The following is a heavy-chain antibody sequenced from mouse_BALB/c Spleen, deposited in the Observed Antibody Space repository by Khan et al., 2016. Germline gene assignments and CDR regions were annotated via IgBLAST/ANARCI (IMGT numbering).Heavy chain of an antibody. J-gene: IGHJ4*01. Sequence: EVQLQESGPGLVKPSQSLSLTCSVTGYSITSGYYWNWIRQFPGNKLEWMGYISYDGSNNYNPSLKNRISITRDTSKNLYFLKINSVTTEDTATYDCARHYGSSYGGAMDYWGQGTSVTVSS. D-gene: IGHD1-1*01. CDR2: ISYDGSN. V-gene: IGHV3-6*02. CDR3: ARHYGSSYGGAMDY. CDR1: GYSITSGYY.